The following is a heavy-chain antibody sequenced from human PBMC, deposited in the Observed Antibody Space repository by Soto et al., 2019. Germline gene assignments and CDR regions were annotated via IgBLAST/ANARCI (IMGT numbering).Heavy chain of an antibody. CDR3: ARLKCSGGSCYPNY. D-gene: IGHD2-15*01. Sequence: SETLSLTCTFSGGSISSYYWSWIRQPPGKGLEWIGYIYYSGSTNYNPSLKSRVTISVDTSKNQFSLKLSSVTAADTAVYYCARLKCSGGSCYPNYWGQGTLVTVSS. V-gene: IGHV4-59*08. CDR1: GGSISSYY. CDR2: IYYSGST. J-gene: IGHJ4*02.